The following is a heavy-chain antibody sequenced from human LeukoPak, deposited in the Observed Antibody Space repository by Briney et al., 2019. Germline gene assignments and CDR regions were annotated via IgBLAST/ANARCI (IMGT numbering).Heavy chain of an antibody. D-gene: IGHD6-19*01. Sequence: PSETLSLTCTVSGGSISTFSWSWIRQFPGKGLEWIGSIYIKSTNYNPSLKSRVAISVDTSKNQFSLRLDSVTTADTAVYYCARDTTVASGMQYWGQETLVTVSS. J-gene: IGHJ4*02. CDR1: GGSISTFS. CDR2: IYIKST. CDR3: ARDTTVASGMQY. V-gene: IGHV4-59*01.